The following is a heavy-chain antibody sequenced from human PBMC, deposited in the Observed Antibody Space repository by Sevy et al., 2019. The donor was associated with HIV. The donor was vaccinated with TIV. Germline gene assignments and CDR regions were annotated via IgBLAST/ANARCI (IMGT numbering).Heavy chain of an antibody. CDR1: GFTFNNYA. V-gene: IGHV3-23*01. CDR2: ITYSGGST. CDR3: AKDRVSGSYYAGDFDY. D-gene: IGHD1-26*01. J-gene: IGHJ4*02. Sequence: GGSLRLSCAASGFTFNNYAMSWVRQAPGKGLEWVSVITYSGGSTYYADSVKGQFTISRDNSKNTLYLHMNSLRAEDTAVYYCAKDRVSGSYYAGDFDYWGQGTLVTVSS.